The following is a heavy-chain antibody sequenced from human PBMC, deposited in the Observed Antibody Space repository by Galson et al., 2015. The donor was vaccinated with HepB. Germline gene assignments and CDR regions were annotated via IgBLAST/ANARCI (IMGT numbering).Heavy chain of an antibody. CDR3: ARASLYPPYYFDY. V-gene: IGHV1-18*01. J-gene: IGHJ4*02. CDR1: GGTLSSYA. CDR2: ISAYNGNT. Sequence: SVKVSCKASGGTLSSYAISWVRQAPGQGLEWMGWISAYNGNTNYAQKLQGRVTMTTDTSTSTAYMELRSLRSDDTAVYYCARASLYPPYYFDYWGQGTLVTVSS. D-gene: IGHD2-15*01.